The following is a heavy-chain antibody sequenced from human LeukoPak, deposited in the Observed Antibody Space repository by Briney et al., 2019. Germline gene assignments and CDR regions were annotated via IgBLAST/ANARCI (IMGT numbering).Heavy chain of an antibody. D-gene: IGHD1-26*01. Sequence: GGSLRLSCTGSRFLFADYGMTWVRQAPGKGLEWVGFIRSKAYGGPAQYAASVKGRFTISRDDSKSIVDLQMNSLKTEDTAVYYCTRDSGGCNPWWLDSWGQGTQVTVSS. J-gene: IGHJ5*01. CDR3: TRDSGGCNPWWLDS. V-gene: IGHV3-49*04. CDR1: RFLFADYG. CDR2: IRSKAYGGPA.